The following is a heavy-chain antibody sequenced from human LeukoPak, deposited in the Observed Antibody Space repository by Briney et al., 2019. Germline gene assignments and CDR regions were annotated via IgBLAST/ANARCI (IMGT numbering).Heavy chain of an antibody. V-gene: IGHV4-59*12. Sequence: PSETLSLTCSVSGDSITYFYWSWIRQPPGKGLEWIGSIYYSGSTNYNPSLKSRVTISVDTSKNQFSLKLSSVTAADTAVYYCARALRGYSYGHWGQGTLVTVSS. D-gene: IGHD5-18*01. CDR1: GDSITYFY. CDR3: ARALRGYSYGH. CDR2: IYYSGST. J-gene: IGHJ4*02.